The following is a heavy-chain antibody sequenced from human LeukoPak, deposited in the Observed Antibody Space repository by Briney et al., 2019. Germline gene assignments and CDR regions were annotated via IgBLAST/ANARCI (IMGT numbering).Heavy chain of an antibody. Sequence: SGTLSLTCTVSGGSISSGGYYWSWIRQHPGKGLEWIGYIYYSGSTYYNPSLKSRVTISVDTSKNQFSLKLSSVTAADTAVYYCARDAQQQLAIDYWGQGTLVTVSS. V-gene: IGHV4-31*03. CDR1: GGSISSGGYY. J-gene: IGHJ4*02. CDR2: IYYSGST. CDR3: ARDAQQQLAIDY. D-gene: IGHD6-13*01.